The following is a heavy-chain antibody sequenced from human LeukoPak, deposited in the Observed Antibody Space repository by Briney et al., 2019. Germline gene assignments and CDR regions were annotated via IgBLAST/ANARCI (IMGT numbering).Heavy chain of an antibody. CDR3: ARVGVYYYDSSGYPLRPDAFDI. V-gene: IGHV4-31*03. Sequence: PSETLPLTCTVSGGSISSGGYYWSWIRQHPGKGLEWIGYIYYSGSTYYNPSLKSRVTISVDTSKNQFSLKLSSVTAADTAVYYCARVGVYYYDSSGYPLRPDAFDIWGQGTMVTVSS. D-gene: IGHD3-22*01. CDR1: GGSISSGGYY. CDR2: IYYSGST. J-gene: IGHJ3*02.